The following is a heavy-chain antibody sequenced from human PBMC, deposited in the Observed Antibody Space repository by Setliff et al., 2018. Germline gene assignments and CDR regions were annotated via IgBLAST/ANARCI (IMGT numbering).Heavy chain of an antibody. CDR3: AKDDAGYCSGGSCYAPLDY. D-gene: IGHD2-15*01. V-gene: IGHV3-23*01. J-gene: IGHJ4*02. Sequence: GGSLRLSCAASGFTFNRFAMSWVRQTPGKGLEWVSAINHSGGSTYYADPVKGRFTISRDNSKNTLYLQMNSLRAEDTAVYYCAKDDAGYCSGGSCYAPLDYWGQGTLVTVSS. CDR1: GFTFNRFA. CDR2: INHSGGST.